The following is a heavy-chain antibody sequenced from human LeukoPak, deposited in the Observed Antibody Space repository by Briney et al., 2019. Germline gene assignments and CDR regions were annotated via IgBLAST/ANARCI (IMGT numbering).Heavy chain of an antibody. D-gene: IGHD6-13*01. CDR1: GYFFSSYG. CDR2: TSAYDGNT. CDR3: ARIAEQHLQYYFDY. Sequence: ASVKVSCKASGYFFSSYGFSWVRQAPGQGLEWMGWTSAYDGNTNYAQKLQGRVTMSTDTSTSTAYMELRSLRSDDSAVYFCARIAEQHLQYYFDYWGQGTLVTVSS. V-gene: IGHV1-18*01. J-gene: IGHJ4*02.